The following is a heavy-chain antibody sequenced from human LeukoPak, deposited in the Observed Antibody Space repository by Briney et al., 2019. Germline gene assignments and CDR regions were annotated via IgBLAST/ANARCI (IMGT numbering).Heavy chain of an antibody. J-gene: IGHJ4*02. CDR2: INNNGGST. V-gene: IGHV3-64*01. CDR3: ARAGPGYGPGRYYDL. Sequence: PGGSLRLSCVASGFTFSSCAMHWVRQAPGKGLEYVSAINNNGGSTYYANSVKGRFTISRDNSKNTLYLQMGSLQPEDMAIYYCARAGPGYGPGRYYDLWGKETLVTVSP. CDR1: GFTFSSCA. D-gene: IGHD3-10*01.